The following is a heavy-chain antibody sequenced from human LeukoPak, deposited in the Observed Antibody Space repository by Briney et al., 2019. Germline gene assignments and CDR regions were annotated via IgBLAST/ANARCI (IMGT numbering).Heavy chain of an antibody. V-gene: IGHV4-39*01. CDR3: FDSSGYYPDY. J-gene: IGHJ4*02. Sequence: SETLSPTCPVSGGSISSSSYYWGWIRQPPGKGLEWIGSIYYSGSTYYNPSLKSRVTISVDTSKNQFSLKLSSVTAADTAVYYCFDSSGYYPDYWGQGILVTVSS. CDR2: IYYSGST. CDR1: GGSISSSSYY. D-gene: IGHD3-22*01.